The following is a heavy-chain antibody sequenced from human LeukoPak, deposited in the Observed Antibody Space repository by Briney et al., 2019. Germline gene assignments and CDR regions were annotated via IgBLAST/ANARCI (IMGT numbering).Heavy chain of an antibody. Sequence: GASVKVSCKASGDIFSSYSISWVRQAPGQGLEWMGRIIPMFDTANYAQKFQARVTITADKSTSTVYMELRSLRSDDTAVYYCASPPSGYSSSWFDYWGQGTLVTVSS. CDR2: IIPMFDTA. V-gene: IGHV1-69*06. CDR1: GDIFSSYS. D-gene: IGHD6-13*01. CDR3: ASPPSGYSSSWFDY. J-gene: IGHJ5*01.